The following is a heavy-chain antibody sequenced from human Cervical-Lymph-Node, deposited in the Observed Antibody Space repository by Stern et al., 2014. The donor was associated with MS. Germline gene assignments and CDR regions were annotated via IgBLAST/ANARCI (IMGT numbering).Heavy chain of an antibody. Sequence: VQLVESGSGLVKPSQTLSLTCAVSGDSVSSGGYCWSWVRQPPGKGLEWIGCIYQSGSTYYNPSLKSRVTISVDRSKNQFSLKRSSVTAADTAVYYCARAGTNAKYYYGLDVWGQGTTVTVSS. D-gene: IGHD1-1*01. J-gene: IGHJ6*02. CDR3: ARAGTNAKYYYGLDV. CDR2: IYQSGST. V-gene: IGHV4-30-2*01. CDR1: GDSVSSGGYC.